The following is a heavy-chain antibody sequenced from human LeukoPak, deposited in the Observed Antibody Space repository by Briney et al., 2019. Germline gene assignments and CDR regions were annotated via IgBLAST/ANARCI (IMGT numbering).Heavy chain of an antibody. CDR1: GFTFRSHD. D-gene: IGHD6-6*01. J-gene: IGHJ4*02. Sequence: GGSLRLSCAASGFTFRSHDMSWVRQAPGKGLEWVSGISASGGSTFYADSAKGRFTISRDNSKNTLYLQMNSLRAEDTAVYYCAKDRVGNSYLFDSWGQGTLVTVSS. V-gene: IGHV3-23*01. CDR2: ISASGGST. CDR3: AKDRVGNSYLFDS.